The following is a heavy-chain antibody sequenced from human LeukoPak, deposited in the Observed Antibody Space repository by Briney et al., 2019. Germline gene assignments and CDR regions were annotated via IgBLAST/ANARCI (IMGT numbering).Heavy chain of an antibody. J-gene: IGHJ5*02. CDR1: GGSMNNYY. CDR2: IYTSGTT. CDR3: ARGFGHP. Sequence: SETLSLTCTASGGSMNNYYWSWIRQPAGKGLEWIGRIYTSGTTNYNPSLKSRVAMSVDTSKNQFSLKLTSMTAADTAVYYCARGFGHPWGQGTLVTVSS. D-gene: IGHD3-10*01. V-gene: IGHV4-4*07.